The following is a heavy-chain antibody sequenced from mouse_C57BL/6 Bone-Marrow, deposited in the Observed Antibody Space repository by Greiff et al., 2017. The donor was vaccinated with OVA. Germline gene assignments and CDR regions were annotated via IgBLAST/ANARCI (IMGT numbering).Heavy chain of an antibody. CDR2: ISSGGSYT. D-gene: IGHD1-1*01. V-gene: IGHV5-6*01. CDR3: ARHYYGSSFAY. CDR1: GFTFSSYG. J-gene: IGHJ3*01. Sequence: EVMLVESGGDLVKPGGSLKLSCAASGFTFSSYGMSWVRQTPDKRLEWVATISSGGSYTYYPDSVKGRFTISRDNAKHTLYLQMSSLKSEDTAMYYCARHYYGSSFAYWGQGTLVTVSA.